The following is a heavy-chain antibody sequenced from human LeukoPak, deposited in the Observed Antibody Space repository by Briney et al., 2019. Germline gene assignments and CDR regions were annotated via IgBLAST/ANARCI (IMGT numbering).Heavy chain of an antibody. V-gene: IGHV3-23*01. Sequence: GGSLRLSCAASGFTFSNYAMSWVRQAPGKGLEWASGVSGSGVATYNADSVKGRFTISRDNSKNTLYLQMTSLRAEDTAVYYCAKDGYSSSWPKYFQEWGQGTLVTVSS. CDR1: GFTFSNYA. CDR2: VSGSGVAT. D-gene: IGHD6-13*01. J-gene: IGHJ1*01. CDR3: AKDGYSSSWPKYFQE.